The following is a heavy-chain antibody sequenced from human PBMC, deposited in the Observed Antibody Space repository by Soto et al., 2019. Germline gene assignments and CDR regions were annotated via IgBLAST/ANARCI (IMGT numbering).Heavy chain of an antibody. Sequence: SETLSLTCTVSGGSISSYYWSWIRQPPGKGLEWIGYIYYSGRTNYNPSLKSRVPISVDTSKNQFSLKLSSVTAADTAVYYCARDYYSSGWPREDYYYYGMDVWGQGTTVTVSS. CDR1: GGSISSYY. J-gene: IGHJ6*02. D-gene: IGHD6-19*01. CDR3: ARDYYSSGWPREDYYYYGMDV. V-gene: IGHV4-59*01. CDR2: IYYSGRT.